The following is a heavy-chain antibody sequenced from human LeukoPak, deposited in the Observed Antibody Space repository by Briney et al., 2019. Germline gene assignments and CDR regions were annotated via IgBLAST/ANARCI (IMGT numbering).Heavy chain of an antibody. J-gene: IGHJ3*02. CDR2: INHSGST. V-gene: IGHV4-34*01. D-gene: IGHD3-22*01. CDR3: ARGKYYYDSSGLSPI. CDR1: SGSFSGYY. Sequence: PETLSLTCAVYSGSFSGYYWSWIRQPPGKGLEWIGEINHSGSTNYNPSLKSRVTISVDTSKNQFSLKLSSVTAADTAVYYCARGKYYYDSSGLSPIWGQGTMVAVSS.